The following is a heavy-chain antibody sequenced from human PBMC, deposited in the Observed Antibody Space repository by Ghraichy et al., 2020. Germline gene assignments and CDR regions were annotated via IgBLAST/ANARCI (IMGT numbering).Heavy chain of an antibody. J-gene: IGHJ6*02. V-gene: IGHV3-23*01. CDR2: INRSGGST. CDR1: GFTFSSYA. CDR3: AKDLKIYGMDV. Sequence: GGSLRLSCAASGFTFSSYAMSWVRQAPGKGLEWGSSINRSGGSTYYADSVKGRFTISRDNSKNTLYLQMNSLRAEDTAVYYCAKDLKIYGMDVWGQGTTVTVSS.